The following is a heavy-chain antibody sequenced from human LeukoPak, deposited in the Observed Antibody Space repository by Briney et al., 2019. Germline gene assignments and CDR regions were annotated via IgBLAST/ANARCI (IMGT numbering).Heavy chain of an antibody. CDR2: IKQDGSEK. D-gene: IGHD5-18*01. V-gene: IGHV3-7*01. CDR1: GFTFNSYW. CDR3: AKDGSLYSYGLDY. Sequence: GGSLRLSCAASGFTFNSYWMSWVRQAPGKGLEWVASIKQDGSEKYYVESVKGRFTISRDNSKNTLNLQMNSLRAEDTAMYYCAKDGSLYSYGLDYWGQGTLVTVS. J-gene: IGHJ4*02.